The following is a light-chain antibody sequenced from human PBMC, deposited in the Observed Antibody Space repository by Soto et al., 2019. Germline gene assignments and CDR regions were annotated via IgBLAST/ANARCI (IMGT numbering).Light chain of an antibody. CDR2: DVS. J-gene: IGLJ1*01. CDR3: SSYTSSNTRYV. CDR1: SSDGGGYNY. V-gene: IGLV2-14*03. Sequence: QSVLTQPASVYGSPGQSITISCTGTSSDGGGYNYVSLYQQHPGNAPQLMIYDVSNRPSGVSNRFSGSKSANTASLTISGLQAQDEADYFCSSYTSSNTRYVFVTGTKV.